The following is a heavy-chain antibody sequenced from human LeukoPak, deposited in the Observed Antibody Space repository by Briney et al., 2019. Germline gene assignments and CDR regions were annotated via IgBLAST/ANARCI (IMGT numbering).Heavy chain of an antibody. CDR1: GFTFSSYA. CDR2: ISYDGSNK. D-gene: IGHD2-2*01. J-gene: IGHJ4*02. V-gene: IGHV3-30*04. CDR3: ARAYCSSPTCYAPDY. Sequence: GSLRLSCAASGFTFSSYAIYWVRQAPGKGLEWVAVISYDGSNKYYADSVKGRFTISRDNSKNTLYLQMNSLRAEDTAVYYCARAYCSSPTCYAPDYWGQGTLVTVSS.